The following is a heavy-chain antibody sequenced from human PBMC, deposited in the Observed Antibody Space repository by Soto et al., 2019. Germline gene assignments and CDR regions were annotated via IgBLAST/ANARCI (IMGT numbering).Heavy chain of an antibody. CDR2: ISHDGHA. CDR3: ARQVYGDYLGGNWFDP. D-gene: IGHD4-17*01. J-gene: IGHJ5*02. Sequence: LTLTCTILGDSISDTSFYWGWVRQSPEKGLEWIGSISHDGHAYYNPSLKSRVTLFADTSRNQFSLTMKSVTVADTALYWCARQVYGDYLGGNWFDPWGQGALVTVSS. CDR1: GDSISDTSFY. V-gene: IGHV4-39*01.